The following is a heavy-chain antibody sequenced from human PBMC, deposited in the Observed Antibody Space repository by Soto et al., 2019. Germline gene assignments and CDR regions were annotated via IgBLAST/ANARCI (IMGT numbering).Heavy chain of an antibody. V-gene: IGHV4-59*01. CDR2: IYDSGSP. CDR3: ARGVGSSPPRY. J-gene: IGHJ4*02. Sequence: QVQLQESGPGQVKPSEILSLTCTISGGSISVYYWSWIRQPPGQALEWIGYIYDSGSPYYNPSLRSRVIISADTSKNQISLKLTSATAADTAVYYCARGVGSSPPRYWGRGTLVTVSS. CDR1: GGSISVYY. D-gene: IGHD1-26*01.